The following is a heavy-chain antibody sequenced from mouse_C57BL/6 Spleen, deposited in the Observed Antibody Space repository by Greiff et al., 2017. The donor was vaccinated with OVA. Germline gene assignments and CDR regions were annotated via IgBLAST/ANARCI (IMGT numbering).Heavy chain of an antibody. V-gene: IGHV1-52*01. CDR3: ARSDTTVRFAY. CDR1: GYTFTSYW. D-gene: IGHD1-1*01. J-gene: IGHJ3*01. Sequence: QVQLQQPGAELVRPGSSVKLSCKASGYTFTSYWMHWVKQRPIQGLEWIGNIDPSDSETHYNQKFKDKATLTVDKSSSTAYMQLSSLTSEDSAVYYCARSDTTVRFAYWGQGTLVTASA. CDR2: IDPSDSET.